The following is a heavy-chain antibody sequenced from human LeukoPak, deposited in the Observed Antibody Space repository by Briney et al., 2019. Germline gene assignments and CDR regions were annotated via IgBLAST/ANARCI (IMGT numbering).Heavy chain of an antibody. CDR3: ARHVLPDY. CDR1: GFTFSSYW. CDR2: IKQDGTEK. J-gene: IGHJ4*02. V-gene: IGHV3-7*04. Sequence: PGGSLRLSCAASGFTFSSYWMSWVRQAPGEGLEWVANIKQDGTEKYYMDSVKGRFSISRDNAKNSLYLQMNALRAEDTAVYYCARHVLPDYWGQGTLVTVCS.